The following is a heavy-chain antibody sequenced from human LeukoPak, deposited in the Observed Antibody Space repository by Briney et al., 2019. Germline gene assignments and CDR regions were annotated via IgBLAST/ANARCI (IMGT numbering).Heavy chain of an antibody. CDR3: AGLVGRYSSGLYYYYFDY. CDR2: MYLSGTT. CDR1: GDSINSLDL. Sequence: SGTLSLTCTVSGDSINSLDLWSWVRQPPGKGLEWMGEMYLSGTTHSNPSVKSRVTISIDKSKNQFFLNLSSVTAADTAVYYCAGLVGRYSSGLYYYYFDYWGQGTLVTVSS. J-gene: IGHJ4*02. V-gene: IGHV4-4*02. D-gene: IGHD3-22*01.